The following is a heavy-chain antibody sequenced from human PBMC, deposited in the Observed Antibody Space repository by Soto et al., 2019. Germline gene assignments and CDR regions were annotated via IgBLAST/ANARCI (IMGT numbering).Heavy chain of an antibody. V-gene: IGHV4-59*08. CDR2: IYYSGST. D-gene: IGHD3-10*01. J-gene: IGHJ6*03. CDR1: GGSISSYY. Sequence: SETLSLTCPVSGGSISSYYWIWIRQPPGKGLEWIGYIYYSGSTNYNPSLKSRVTISVDTSKNQFSLKLSSVTAADTAVYYCARHRGGPDYYMDVWGKGTTVTVSS. CDR3: ARHRGGPDYYMDV.